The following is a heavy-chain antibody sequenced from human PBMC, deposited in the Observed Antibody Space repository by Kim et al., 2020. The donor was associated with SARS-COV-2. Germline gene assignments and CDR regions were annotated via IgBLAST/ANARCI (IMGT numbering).Heavy chain of an antibody. V-gene: IGHV4-34*01. D-gene: IGHD3-9*01. J-gene: IGHJ6*03. CDR3: ARGNPAFDWLLRPKHYYYYMDV. CDR1: GGSFSGYY. Sequence: SETLSLTCAVYGGSFSGYYWSWIRQPPGKGLEWIGEINHSGSTNYNPSLKSRVTISVDTSKNQFSLKLSSVTAADTAVYYCARGNPAFDWLLRPKHYYYYMDVWGKGTTVTVSS. CDR2: INHSGST.